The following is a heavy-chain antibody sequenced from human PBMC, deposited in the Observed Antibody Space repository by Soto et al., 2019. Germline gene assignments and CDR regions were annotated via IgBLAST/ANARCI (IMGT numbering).Heavy chain of an antibody. CDR2: IHYTGSI. J-gene: IGHJ6*02. Sequence: QVQLQQSGPGLVEPSQTLSLTCAVSGGSISSEYLHWTWIRQSPGKGLEWIGYIHYTGSIMYNPSFKSRLTMAVDTTKNPFSLRLTSVTAADTAVYFCAREDDGGDRDYYGLDVWGQGTTVTVSS. CDR3: AREDDGGDRDYYGLDV. CDR1: GGSISSEYLH. V-gene: IGHV4-30-4*08. D-gene: IGHD2-21*02.